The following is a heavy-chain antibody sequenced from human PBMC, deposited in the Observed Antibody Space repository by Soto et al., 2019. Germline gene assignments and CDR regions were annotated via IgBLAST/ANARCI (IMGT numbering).Heavy chain of an antibody. CDR1: GLTVSGKKY. D-gene: IGHD1-1*01. Sequence: SGGSLRLSCAAFGLTVSGKKYLAWVRQAPGKGLEWISALYDVDGTYYADSVKGRFTTSTDSSKTTVYLQMNGLRPDDTAVYYCASWHEREHAYDVWGRGTTVTVSS. CDR2: LYDVDGT. CDR3: ASWHEREHAYDV. V-gene: IGHV3-53*01. J-gene: IGHJ3*01.